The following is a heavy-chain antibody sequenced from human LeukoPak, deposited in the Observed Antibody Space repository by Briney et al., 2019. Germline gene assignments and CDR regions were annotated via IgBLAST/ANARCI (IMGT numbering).Heavy chain of an antibody. CDR2: IIPIFGTA. Sequence: RRASVNVSCKASGYTFTSYAMNWVRQAPGQGLDWMGGIIPIFGTANYAQRFQGRVTITADESTSTAYMELSSLRSEDTAVYYCASWLIDSSTSYFDWGSAFDYWGQGTLVTVSS. J-gene: IGHJ4*02. D-gene: IGHD3-9*01. CDR3: ASWLIDSSTSYFDWGSAFDY. CDR1: GYTFTSYA. V-gene: IGHV1-69*13.